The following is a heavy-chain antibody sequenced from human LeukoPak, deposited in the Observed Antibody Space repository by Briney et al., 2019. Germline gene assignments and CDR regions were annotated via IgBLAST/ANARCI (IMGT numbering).Heavy chain of an antibody. CDR1: GFTFSNYA. Sequence: GGSLRLSCGASGFTFSNYAMRWVRQAPGKGLESVSDIRSTGGTTAYADSVKGRFTISRDNSRNTLYLQMNSLRAEDTAVYYCARADRYGTTWYGRVDYWGQGTLVTVSS. V-gene: IGHV3-23*01. J-gene: IGHJ4*02. D-gene: IGHD6-13*01. CDR3: ARADRYGTTWYGRVDY. CDR2: IRSTGGTT.